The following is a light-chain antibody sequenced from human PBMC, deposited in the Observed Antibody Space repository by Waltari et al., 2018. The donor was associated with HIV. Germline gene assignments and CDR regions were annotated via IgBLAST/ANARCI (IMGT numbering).Light chain of an antibody. J-gene: IGLJ3*02. CDR1: TGSIADSY. CDR3: QSSDTDTWV. Sequence: NFMLAQPHSVSESPGKTVTIPCPRSTGSIADSYGHWSQPRPGSAPTTVIYENTQTASGVPDRFSGSIDISSNSASLVISGLETEDEADYYCQSSDTDTWVFGGGTKLTVL. CDR2: ENT. V-gene: IGLV6-57*03.